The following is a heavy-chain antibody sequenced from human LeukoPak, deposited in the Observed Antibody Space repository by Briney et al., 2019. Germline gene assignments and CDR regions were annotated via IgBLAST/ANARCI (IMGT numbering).Heavy chain of an antibody. Sequence: GGSLRLTCAPSAFTHSSYGMSWVRQAPGKGLEWVAIIKQDGSETYYVDSVKGRFTISRDHAKNSLYLQMNSLRAEDTAVYYCASVIAYGSGLKRDAFDYWGQGTMVTVSS. J-gene: IGHJ3*01. V-gene: IGHV3-7*01. CDR3: ASVIAYGSGLKRDAFDY. CDR1: AFTHSSYG. D-gene: IGHD3-10*01. CDR2: IKQDGSET.